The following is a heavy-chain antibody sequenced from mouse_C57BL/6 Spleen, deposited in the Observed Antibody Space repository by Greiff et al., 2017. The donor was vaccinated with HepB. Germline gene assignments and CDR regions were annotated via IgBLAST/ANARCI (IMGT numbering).Heavy chain of an antibody. CDR3: AKPRGPYGSSYYAMDY. CDR1: GFSLPSYG. CDR2: IWRGGST. D-gene: IGHD1-1*01. J-gene: IGHJ4*01. Sequence: QVQLQQSGPGLVQPSQSLSITCTVSGFSLPSYGVHWVRQSPGKGLEWLGVIWRGGSTDYNAAFMSRLSITKDNSKSQVFFKMNSLQADDTAIYYCAKPRGPYGSSYYAMDYWGQGTSVTVSS. V-gene: IGHV2-5*01.